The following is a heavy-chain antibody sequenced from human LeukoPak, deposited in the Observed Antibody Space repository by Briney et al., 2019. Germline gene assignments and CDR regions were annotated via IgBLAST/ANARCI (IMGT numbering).Heavy chain of an antibody. V-gene: IGHV3-21*04. D-gene: IGHD3-3*01. CDR3: AKDETISGVNYFYY. Sequence: GGSLRLSCAASGFTFSSYSMIWVRQAPGKGLEWVSYISISSSSMYYADSMKGRITISRDNAKNTLYLQMNSLRAEDTAVYYCAKDETISGVNYFYYWGQGTLVTVSS. CDR2: ISISSSSM. CDR1: GFTFSSYS. J-gene: IGHJ4*02.